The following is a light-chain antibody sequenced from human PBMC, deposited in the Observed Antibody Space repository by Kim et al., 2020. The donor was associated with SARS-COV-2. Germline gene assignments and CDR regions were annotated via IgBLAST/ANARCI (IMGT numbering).Light chain of an antibody. V-gene: IGLV1-47*01. CDR1: SSNIGSKS. Sequence: QSVLTQPPSASGTPGQRVTISCSGSSSNIGSKSVSWYQQLPGTAPKLLIYGNNQRPSGVPDRFSGSKSGTSASLVISGLRSEDEADYYCAAWDDSLSGRVFGSGTRLTVL. CDR3: AAWDDSLSGRV. CDR2: GNN. J-gene: IGLJ2*01.